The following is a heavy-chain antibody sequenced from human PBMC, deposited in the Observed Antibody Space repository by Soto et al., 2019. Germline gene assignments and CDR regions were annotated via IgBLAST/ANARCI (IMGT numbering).Heavy chain of an antibody. D-gene: IGHD2-15*01. CDR2: IDWDDDK. J-gene: IGHJ3*02. Sequence: GSGPTLVNHTQTLTLTCTFSGFSLSTSGVGVGWIRQPPGKALEWLARIDWDDDKYYSTSLKTRLTISKDTSKNQVVLKMTNMDPVDTATYYCARTPRYCSGGSCYPWAFAIWGQGTMVTVSS. CDR3: ARTPRYCSGGSCYPWAFAI. CDR1: GFSLSTSGVG. V-gene: IGHV2-70*11.